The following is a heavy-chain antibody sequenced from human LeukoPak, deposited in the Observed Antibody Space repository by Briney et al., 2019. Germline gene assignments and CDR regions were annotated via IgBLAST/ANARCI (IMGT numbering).Heavy chain of an antibody. CDR3: ARAAPGESLDY. CDR2: INPSGSST. V-gene: IGHV1-46*01. CDR1: AYTFTSYY. Sequence: ASVKVSCKASAYTFTSYYIHWVRQAPGQGLEWMGIINPSGSSTTYAQKFQGRVTMTRDASTSTVHMELSSLRSEDTAVYYCARAAPGESLDYWGQGTLVTVSS. D-gene: IGHD3-10*01. J-gene: IGHJ4*02.